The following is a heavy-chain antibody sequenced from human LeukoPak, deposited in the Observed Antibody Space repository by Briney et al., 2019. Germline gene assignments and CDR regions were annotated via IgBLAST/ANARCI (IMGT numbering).Heavy chain of an antibody. CDR1: GFAFSNHA. D-gene: IGHD4-17*01. CDR2: ISISGRTT. J-gene: IGHJ4*02. CDR3: ANEIRPNDY. V-gene: IGHV3-23*01. Sequence: GGSLRLSCTASGFAFSNHAMSWVRQAPAKGLEWVSPISISGRTTYYADSVRGRFTISRENSKSTLYLQMNSLRADDTAVYYCANEIRPNDYWGQGTLVTVSS.